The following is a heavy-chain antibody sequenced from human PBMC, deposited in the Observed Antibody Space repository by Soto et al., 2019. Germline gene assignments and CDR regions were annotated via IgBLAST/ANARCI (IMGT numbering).Heavy chain of an antibody. D-gene: IGHD7-27*01. CDR2: IIPIAAIA. CDR1: GGTLSRYS. V-gene: IGHV1-69*04. J-gene: IGHJ3*02. CDR3: ARGTGGNWGAFDI. Sequence: SAKVTCKACGGTLSRYSSNWVRQAPGQGLEWMGRIIPIAAIANYTQKFQGRVTITVDKSSTTAYMELSSLRSDDTAVYYCARGTGGNWGAFDIWGHGTMVT.